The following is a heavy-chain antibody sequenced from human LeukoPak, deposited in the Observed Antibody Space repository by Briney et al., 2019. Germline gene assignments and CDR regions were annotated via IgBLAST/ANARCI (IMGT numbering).Heavy chain of an antibody. CDR1: GDSVSSNNAS. CDR2: TYYRSKWYN. V-gene: IGHV6-1*01. D-gene: IGHD2-8*02. Sequence: SQTLSLTCAISGDSVSSNNASWNWIRQSPSRGLEWLGNTYYRSKWYNDYAVSVKGRIIINADTSNNHFSLHLNSVTPEDTAVYYCTRGYSDSTVSWFEFWGQGTLVTVSS. J-gene: IGHJ4*02. CDR3: TRGYSDSTVSWFEF.